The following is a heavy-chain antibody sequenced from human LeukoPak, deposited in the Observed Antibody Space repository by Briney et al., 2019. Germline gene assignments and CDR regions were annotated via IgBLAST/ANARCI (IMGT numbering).Heavy chain of an antibody. D-gene: IGHD6-13*01. CDR2: INPNSGGT. CDR3: ARVGSSSWYKYYYYMDV. V-gene: IGHV1-2*02. Sequence: ASVKVSCKASGYTFTGYYMHWVRQAPGQGLEWMGWINPNSGGTNYAQKFQGRVTMTRDTSISTAYMELSRLRSDDTAVYYCARVGSSSWYKYYYYMDVWGKGTTVTVSS. CDR1: GYTFTGYY. J-gene: IGHJ6*03.